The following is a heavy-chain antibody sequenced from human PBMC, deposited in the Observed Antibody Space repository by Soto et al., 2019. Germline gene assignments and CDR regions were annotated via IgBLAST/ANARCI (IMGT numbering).Heavy chain of an antibody. Sequence: SETLSLTCTVSGGSISSYYWSWIRQPPGKGLEWIGYIYYSGSTNYNPSLKSRVTISVDTSKNQFSLKLSSVTAADTAVYYCATLPLAGLGWGPVFDYWGQGTLVTVSS. CDR3: ATLPLAGLGWGPVFDY. CDR2: IYYSGST. CDR1: GGSISSYY. D-gene: IGHD3-16*01. J-gene: IGHJ4*02. V-gene: IGHV4-59*08.